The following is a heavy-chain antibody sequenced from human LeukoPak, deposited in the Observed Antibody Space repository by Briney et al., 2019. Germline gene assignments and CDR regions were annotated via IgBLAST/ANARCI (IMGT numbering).Heavy chain of an antibody. CDR3: ARSIAVAGTSDY. D-gene: IGHD6-19*01. J-gene: IGHJ4*02. Sequence: ASVKVSCKASGYTFTGYYMHWVRQAPGQGLEWMGWINPNSGGTNYAQKFQGRVTMTRDTSISTVYMELSRLRSDDTAVYYCARSIAVAGTSDYWGQGTLVTVSS. CDR1: GYTFTGYY. CDR2: INPNSGGT. V-gene: IGHV1-2*02.